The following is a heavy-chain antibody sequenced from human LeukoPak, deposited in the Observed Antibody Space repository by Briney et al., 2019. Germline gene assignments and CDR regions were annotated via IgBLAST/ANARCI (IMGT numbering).Heavy chain of an antibody. CDR2: ISSDGNTT. CDR1: GFTITNYW. CDR3: VVIVLG. V-gene: IGHV3-74*01. D-gene: IGHD2-8*02. J-gene: IGHJ4*02. Sequence: GGSLKLSCAASGFTITNYWMHWVRQAPGQGLGWFSRISSDGNTTNYADSVRGRFTISRDNAKNMLYLQMNSLRAEDTAIYYCVVIVLGWGQGTLVTVSS.